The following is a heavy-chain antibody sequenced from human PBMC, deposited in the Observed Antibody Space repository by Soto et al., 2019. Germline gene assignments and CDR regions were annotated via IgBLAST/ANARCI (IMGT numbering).Heavy chain of an antibody. CDR3: AAKDAYCSGGSCYFDAFDI. CDR1: GFTFSSYS. J-gene: IGHJ3*02. V-gene: IGHV3-48*01. D-gene: IGHD2-15*01. Sequence: PGGSLRLSCAASGFTFSSYSMNWVRQAPGKGLEWVSYISSSSSTIYYADSVKGRFTISRDNAKNSLYLQMNSLRAEDTAVYYCAAKDAYCSGGSCYFDAFDIWGQGTMVTVSS. CDR2: ISSSSSTI.